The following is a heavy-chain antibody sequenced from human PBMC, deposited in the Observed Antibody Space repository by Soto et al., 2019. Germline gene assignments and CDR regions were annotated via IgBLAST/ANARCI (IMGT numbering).Heavy chain of an antibody. CDR3: ARDVSPGSSSLYLEAFDI. Sequence: EVQLVESGGDLVQPGGSLRLSCAASGFSFGSRGMTWVRQAPGKGLEWVANIKKDGSKINYLDSVRGRFTVSRDNANNSLYLEMNSLRAEDTALYYCARDVSPGSSSLYLEAFDIWGPGTMFTVSS. CDR2: IKKDGSKI. CDR1: GFSFGSRG. J-gene: IGHJ3*02. D-gene: IGHD6-13*01. V-gene: IGHV3-7*05.